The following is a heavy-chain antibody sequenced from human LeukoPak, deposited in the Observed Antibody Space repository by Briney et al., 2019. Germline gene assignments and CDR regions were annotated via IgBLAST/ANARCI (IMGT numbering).Heavy chain of an antibody. J-gene: IGHJ2*01. CDR3: ASLGPLHSNRWYWYFDL. D-gene: IGHD6-13*01. Sequence: SVKVSCKASGGTFSSYAISWVRQAPGQGLEWMGGIIPIFGTANYAQKFQGRVTITTDESTGTAYMELSSLRSEDTAVYYCASLGPLHSNRWYWYFDLWGRGTLVTVSS. CDR1: GGTFSSYA. V-gene: IGHV1-69*05. CDR2: IIPIFGTA.